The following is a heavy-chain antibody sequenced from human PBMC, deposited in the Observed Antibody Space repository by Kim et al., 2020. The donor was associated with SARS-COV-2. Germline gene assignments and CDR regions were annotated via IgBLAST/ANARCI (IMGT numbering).Heavy chain of an antibody. V-gene: IGHV3-30*02. J-gene: IGHJ4*02. CDR3: AKRRGRLLWFGELSFDY. D-gene: IGHD3-10*01. Sequence: KSRFTISRDNSKNTLYLQMNSLRAEDTAVYYCAKRRGRLLWFGELSFDYWGQGTLVTVSS.